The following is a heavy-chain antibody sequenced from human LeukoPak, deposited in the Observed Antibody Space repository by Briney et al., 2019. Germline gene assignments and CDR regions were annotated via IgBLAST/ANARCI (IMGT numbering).Heavy chain of an antibody. V-gene: IGHV4-59*01. CDR2: IYYSGST. CDR3: AGSVVTGNGNLFGY. J-gene: IGHJ4*02. CDR1: GGSISSYY. D-gene: IGHD4-23*01. Sequence: PSETLSLTCTVSGGSISSYYWSWIRQPPGKGLEWMGYIYYSGSTNYNPSLKSRVTISVDTSKNQFSLKLSSVTAADTAVHYCAGSVVTGNGNLFGYWGQGTLVTVSS.